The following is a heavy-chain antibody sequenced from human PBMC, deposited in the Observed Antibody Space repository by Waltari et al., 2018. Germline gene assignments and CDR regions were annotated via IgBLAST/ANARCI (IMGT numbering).Heavy chain of an antibody. CDR1: GSPFPRSA. J-gene: IGHJ4*02. Sequence: QVQLVQSGAAVKTPGDSVPVSCPASGSPFPRSALPWVRPAPGHGLEWMGWLNPNSGKPVVAHSGQGRGTSTRNTARSTADMERSSRGAEDTAGDYCARRLGGRTRREDDGDGGGQGTRGT. CDR3: ARRLGGRTRREDDGDG. D-gene: IGHD3-16*01. V-gene: IGHV1-8*03. CDR2: LNPNSGKP.